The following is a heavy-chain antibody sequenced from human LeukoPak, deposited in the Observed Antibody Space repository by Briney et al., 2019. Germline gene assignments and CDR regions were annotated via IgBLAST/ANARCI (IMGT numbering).Heavy chain of an antibody. Sequence: SETLSLTCAVYGGSFSGYYWSWIRQPPGKGLEWIGEINHSGSTNYNPSLKSRVIISVDTSKNQFSLKLSSVTAADTAVYYCARANYDSGNYYVDYWGQGTLVTVSS. CDR2: INHSGST. CDR1: GGSFSGYY. D-gene: IGHD3-10*01. V-gene: IGHV4-34*09. CDR3: ARANYDSGNYYVDY. J-gene: IGHJ4*02.